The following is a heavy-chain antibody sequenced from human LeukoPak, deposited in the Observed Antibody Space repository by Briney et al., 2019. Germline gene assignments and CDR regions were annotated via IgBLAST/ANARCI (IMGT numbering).Heavy chain of an antibody. D-gene: IGHD3-3*01. Sequence: GASVKVSCKASGGTFSSYAISWVRQAPGQGLEWMGGIIPIFGTANYAQKFQGRVTITADESTSTAYMELSSLRSEDTAVYYCAREPEVLEWLPQDYYYHMDVWGKGTTVTVSS. V-gene: IGHV1-69*13. CDR1: GGTFSSYA. J-gene: IGHJ6*03. CDR2: IIPIFGTA. CDR3: AREPEVLEWLPQDYYYHMDV.